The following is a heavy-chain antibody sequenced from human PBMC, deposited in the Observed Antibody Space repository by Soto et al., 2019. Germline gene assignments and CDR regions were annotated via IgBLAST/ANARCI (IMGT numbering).Heavy chain of an antibody. CDR1: GFTFSSYE. V-gene: IGHV3-48*03. D-gene: IGHD5-18*01. CDR2: ISSSGSTI. CDR3: ARDSLGHTAPNYYYYGMAV. J-gene: IGHJ6*02. Sequence: GGSLRLSCAASGFTFSSYEMNWVRQAPGKGLEWVSYISSSGSTIYYADSVKGRFTISRDNAKNSLYLQMNSLRAEDTAVYYRARDSLGHTAPNYYYYGMAVCGQGTTVSVSS.